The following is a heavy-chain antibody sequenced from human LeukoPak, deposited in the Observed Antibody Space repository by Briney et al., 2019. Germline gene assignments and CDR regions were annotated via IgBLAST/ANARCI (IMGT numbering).Heavy chain of an antibody. CDR1: GFTFSSNA. CDR2: ISGSRGNT. D-gene: IGHD2-15*01. V-gene: IGHV3-23*01. Sequence: PGGSLRLSCAASGFTFSSNAMTWVRQAPGKGLEWVAAISGSRGNTYYADSVKGRFTISRDNSKNTLYLQMNSLRAEDTAVYYCGKDYCSGGTCYYEVWGQGTLVTVTS. J-gene: IGHJ4*02. CDR3: GKDYCSGGTCYYEV.